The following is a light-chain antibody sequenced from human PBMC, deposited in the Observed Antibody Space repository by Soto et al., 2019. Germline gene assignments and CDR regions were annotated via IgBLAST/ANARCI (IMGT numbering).Light chain of an antibody. Sequence: IVMTQSPATLSVSLGERATLSCRASQSINSNLAWYQQKPGQAPRLLMFRASIRAAGFPARFSGSGSGTEFNITISSLQSDDSAVYYCQQYNNWPRATFGG. J-gene: IGKJ4*01. CDR2: RAS. CDR1: QSINSN. V-gene: IGKV3-15*01. CDR3: QQYNNWPRAT.